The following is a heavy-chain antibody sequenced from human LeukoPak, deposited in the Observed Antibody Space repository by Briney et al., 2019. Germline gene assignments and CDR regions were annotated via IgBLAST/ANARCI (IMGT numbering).Heavy chain of an antibody. Sequence: GRSLRLSCAASGFTFSNAWMSWVRQAPGKGLEWVGRIKSKTDGGTTDYAAPVKGRFTISRDDSKNTLYLQMNSLKTEDTAVYYCTMEDYGSGSYYPDAFDIWGQGTMVTVSS. CDR1: GFTFSNAW. CDR3: TMEDYGSGSYYPDAFDI. CDR2: IKSKTDGGTT. D-gene: IGHD3-10*01. J-gene: IGHJ3*02. V-gene: IGHV3-15*01.